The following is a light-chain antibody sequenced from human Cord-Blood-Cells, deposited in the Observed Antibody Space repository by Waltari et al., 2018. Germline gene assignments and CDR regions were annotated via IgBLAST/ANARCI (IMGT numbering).Light chain of an antibody. CDR3: CSYAGSYTFFYV. V-gene: IGLV2-11*01. J-gene: IGLJ1*01. Sequence: QSALTQPRSVSGSPGQSVTLSCTGTSSDVGGYNYVSWYQQHPGKAPKLMIYDVSKRPSGVPDRFSGSKSGNTASLTISGLQAEDEADYYCCSYAGSYTFFYVFGTGTKVTVL. CDR1: SSDVGGYNY. CDR2: DVS.